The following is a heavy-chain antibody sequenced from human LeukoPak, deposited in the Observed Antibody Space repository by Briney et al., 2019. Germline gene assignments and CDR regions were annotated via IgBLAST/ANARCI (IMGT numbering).Heavy chain of an antibody. CDR3: AREIFGSGRYPDF. CDR2: IWYDGSHK. D-gene: IGHD3-10*01. Sequence: GGSVSLLCAASGHRFDTYAMQWARRSPGRGVEWVALIWYDGSHKFYSNSVKGQFTISRDNSKNTVYLQMNNLRPDDTAVYYCAREIFGSGRYPDFWGQGTLVTVSS. J-gene: IGHJ4*02. CDR1: GHRFDTYA. V-gene: IGHV3-33*01.